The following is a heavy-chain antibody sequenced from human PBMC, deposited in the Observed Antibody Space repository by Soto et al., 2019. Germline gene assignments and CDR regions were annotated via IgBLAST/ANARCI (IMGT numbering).Heavy chain of an antibody. J-gene: IGHJ6*02. CDR3: ARWGGYGYAMDV. CDR1: GFTVSSNY. D-gene: IGHD5-12*01. CDR2: IYISGDT. Sequence: EVQLVESGGGLVQPGASLRLSCAASGFTVSSNYISWVRQTPGKGLEWVSLIYISGDTYYADSVKGRFTISRHDTENTVSLQMNSLRAEDTAVYYCARWGGYGYAMDVWGQGTTVTVSS. V-gene: IGHV3-53*04.